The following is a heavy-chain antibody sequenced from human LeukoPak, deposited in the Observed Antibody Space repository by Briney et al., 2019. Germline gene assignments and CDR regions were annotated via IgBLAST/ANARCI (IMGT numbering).Heavy chain of an antibody. CDR1: GGSISSSSYY. D-gene: IGHD3-3*01. CDR2: IYYSGST. Sequence: SETLSLTCTVSGGSISSSSYYWGWIRQPPGKGLEWIGSIYYSGSTYYNPSLKSRVTISVDTSKNQFSLKLSSVTAADTAVYYCARSWKFSYYDFWSGLFDPWGQGTLVTVSS. V-gene: IGHV4-39*07. J-gene: IGHJ5*02. CDR3: ARSWKFSYYDFWSGLFDP.